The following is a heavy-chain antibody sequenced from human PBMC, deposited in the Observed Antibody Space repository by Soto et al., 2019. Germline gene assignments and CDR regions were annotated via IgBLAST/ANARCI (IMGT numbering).Heavy chain of an antibody. Sequence: EVQLVESGGGLVQPGRSLTLSCAASGFTFKDYVMHWVRQVPGKGLEWVEGISWARETIDYGDSVKGRFTISRDNTKNSLYLQMTSLRPEDTAFYYCAKDTGLTGATYIDYWGQGALVTVSS. D-gene: IGHD7-27*01. J-gene: IGHJ4*02. CDR3: AKDTGLTGATYIDY. CDR1: GFTFKDYV. CDR2: ISWARETI. V-gene: IGHV3-9*01.